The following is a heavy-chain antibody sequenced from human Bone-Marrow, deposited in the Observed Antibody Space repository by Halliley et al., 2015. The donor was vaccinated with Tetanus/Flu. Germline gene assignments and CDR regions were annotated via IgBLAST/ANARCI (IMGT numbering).Heavy chain of an antibody. J-gene: IGHJ4*02. Sequence: TLSLTCSVSGRTISTYFWTWIRQPPGKGLEWLGDINYTGNTNYNPSLNSRVPISVDTSKNQFSLELSSVTATDTAVYFCARQMDGDYFDFWGPGTLVTVSS. CDR1: GRTISTYF. CDR3: ARQMDGDYFDF. V-gene: IGHV4-59*08. CDR2: INYTGNT. D-gene: IGHD4-17*01.